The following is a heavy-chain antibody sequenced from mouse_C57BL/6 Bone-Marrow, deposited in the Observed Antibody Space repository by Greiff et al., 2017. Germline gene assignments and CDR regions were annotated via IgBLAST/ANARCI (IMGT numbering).Heavy chain of an antibody. CDR1: GYTFTSYW. CDR3: ARSLYGYDWFAY. Sequence: QVQLQQPGTELVKPGASVKLSCKASGYTFTSYWMHWVKQRPGQGLEWIGNINPSNGGTNYNEKFKSKATLTVDKSSSTAYMKLSSLTSEDSAVYYCARSLYGYDWFAYWGQGTLVTVSA. CDR2: INPSNGGT. V-gene: IGHV1-53*01. J-gene: IGHJ3*01. D-gene: IGHD2-2*01.